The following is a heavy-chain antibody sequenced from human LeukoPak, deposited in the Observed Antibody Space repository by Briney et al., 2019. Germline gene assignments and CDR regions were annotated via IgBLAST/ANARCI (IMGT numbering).Heavy chain of an antibody. J-gene: IGHJ4*02. V-gene: IGHV1-18*01. Sequence: ASVKVSCKASGYTFTSYGISWVRQAPGQGLEWMGWISAYNGNTNYAQKLQGRVTMTTDTSTSTAYMELRSLRSDDTAVYYCAKADDSSGYYISLFDYWGQGTLVTVSS. CDR2: ISAYNGNT. CDR1: GYTFTSYG. D-gene: IGHD3-22*01. CDR3: AKADDSSGYYISLFDY.